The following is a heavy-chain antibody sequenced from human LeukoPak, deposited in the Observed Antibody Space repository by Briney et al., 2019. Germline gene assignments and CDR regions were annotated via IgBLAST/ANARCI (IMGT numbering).Heavy chain of an antibody. D-gene: IGHD2-2*01. CDR1: GFTVSSNY. CDR2: IYSGGST. Sequence: GGSLRLSCAASGFTVSSNYMSWVRQAPGKGLEWVSVIYSGGSTYYADSVKGRFTISRDNSKNTLYLQMNSLRAEDTAVYYCASGSTYIYYYYYMDVWGKGTTVTVSS. CDR3: ASGSTYIYYYYYMDV. V-gene: IGHV3-53*01. J-gene: IGHJ6*03.